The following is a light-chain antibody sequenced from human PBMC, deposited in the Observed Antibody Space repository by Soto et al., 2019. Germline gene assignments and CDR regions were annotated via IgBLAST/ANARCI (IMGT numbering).Light chain of an antibody. Sequence: QYALTQPASVSGSPGQSITISCTGTSSDVGGYNYVSWYQQHPGKAPKLIIYEVSNWPSGVSNRFSGSKSGNTASLTISGLQAEDEADYYCNSYTSKSTGVFGTWTKLTVL. V-gene: IGLV2-14*01. CDR3: NSYTSKSTGV. J-gene: IGLJ1*01. CDR1: SSDVGGYNY. CDR2: EVS.